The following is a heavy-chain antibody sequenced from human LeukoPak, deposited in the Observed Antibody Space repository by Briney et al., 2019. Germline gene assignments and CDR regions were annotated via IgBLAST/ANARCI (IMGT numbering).Heavy chain of an antibody. V-gene: IGHV4-39*07. CDR2: IYDSGST. CDR3: ARASDSIDY. Sequence: SETLSLTCTVSGGSIRSSYYYWGWIRQPPGKGLEWIGSIYDSGSTYYNPSLKSRVTISVDTSKNQFSLKLNSVTAADTAVYYCARASDSIDYWGQGTLVTVSS. D-gene: IGHD6-13*01. CDR1: GGSIRSSYYY. J-gene: IGHJ4*02.